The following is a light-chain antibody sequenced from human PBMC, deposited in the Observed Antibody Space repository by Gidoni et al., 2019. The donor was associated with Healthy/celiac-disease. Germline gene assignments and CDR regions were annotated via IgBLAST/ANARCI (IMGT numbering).Light chain of an antibody. V-gene: IGLV2-14*01. J-gene: IGLJ1*01. CDR2: GVT. Sequence: QSALTQPASVSVSPGQSITISCTGTSSDVGGYNSVSWYQQYPGRAPKLMIYGVTNRPSGVSDRFSASKSGNTASLTISGLQAEDEADYYCSSYSPSSPYVFGTGTKVTVL. CDR1: SSDVGGYNS. CDR3: SSYSPSSPYV.